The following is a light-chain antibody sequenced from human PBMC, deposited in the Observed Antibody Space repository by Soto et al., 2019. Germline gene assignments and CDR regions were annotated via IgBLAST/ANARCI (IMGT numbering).Light chain of an antibody. V-gene: IGLV2-11*01. CDR3: CSYAGSSYV. CDR2: DVS. CDR1: SSDVGGYNY. J-gene: IGLJ1*01. Sequence: QSVLTQPRSVSGSPGQSVTISCTGTSSDVGGYNYVSWYQQHPGKAPKLMIYDVSKRPSGVPDRFSGSKSGNTASRTISGLQAEDEADYYCCSYAGSSYVFGTGTKVTVL.